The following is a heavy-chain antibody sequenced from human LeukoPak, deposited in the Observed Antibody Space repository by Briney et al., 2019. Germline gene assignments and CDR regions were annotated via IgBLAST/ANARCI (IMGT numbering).Heavy chain of an antibody. V-gene: IGHV3-30*04. CDR3: ARARIAAAGIFDY. CDR2: ISYDGSNK. D-gene: IGHD6-13*01. J-gene: IGHJ4*02. CDR1: GFTFSSYA. Sequence: PGGSLRLSRAASGFTFSSYAMHWVRQAPGKGLEWVAVISYDGSNKYYADSVKGRFTISRDNSKNTLYLQMNSLRAEDTAVYYCARARIAAAGIFDYWGQGTLVTVSS.